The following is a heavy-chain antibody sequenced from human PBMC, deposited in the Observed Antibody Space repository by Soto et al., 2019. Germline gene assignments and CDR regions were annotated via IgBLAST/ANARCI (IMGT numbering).Heavy chain of an antibody. D-gene: IGHD2-21*02. CDR3: IQSRCGGDCLQSYASYYYSGMDV. J-gene: IGHJ6*02. CDR1: AFSLSTGGVG. V-gene: IGHV2-5*01. CDR2: IYWYDDK. Sequence: QITLKESGPTLVKPTQTLTLTCTFSAFSLSTGGVGVGWIRQPPGKALEWLALIYWYDDKRYSPSLRSRLTITKDTSKNQVVLTMTSMDPVDTATYYCIQSRCGGDCLQSYASYYYSGMDVWGQGTTVTVSS.